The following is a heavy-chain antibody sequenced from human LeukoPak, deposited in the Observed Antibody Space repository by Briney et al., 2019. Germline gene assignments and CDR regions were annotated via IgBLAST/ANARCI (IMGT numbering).Heavy chain of an antibody. Sequence: SETLSLTCTVSGYSISSGYYWGWIRQPPGKGLEWIGSIYHSGSTYYNPSLKSRVTISVDTSKNQFSLKLSSVTAADTAVYYCARGPYTPGRSGGSCYFRDWGQGTLVTVSS. J-gene: IGHJ4*02. CDR2: IYHSGST. D-gene: IGHD2-15*01. CDR3: ARGPYTPGRSGGSCYFRD. CDR1: GYSISSGYY. V-gene: IGHV4-38-2*02.